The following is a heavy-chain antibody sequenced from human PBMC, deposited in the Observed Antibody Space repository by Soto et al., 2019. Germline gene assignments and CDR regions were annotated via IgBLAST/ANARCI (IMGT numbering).Heavy chain of an antibody. CDR3: AKTVWYYYGMDV. CDR2: ISGSGGST. CDR1: EFTFSSYA. V-gene: IGHV3-23*01. Sequence: PGGSLRLSCAASEFTFSSYAMNWVRQAPGKGLEWVSAISGSGGSTYYADSVKGRFTISRDNSKNTLYLQMNSLRAEDTAVYYCAKTVWYYYGMDVWGQGTTVTVSS. J-gene: IGHJ6*02. D-gene: IGHD4-17*01.